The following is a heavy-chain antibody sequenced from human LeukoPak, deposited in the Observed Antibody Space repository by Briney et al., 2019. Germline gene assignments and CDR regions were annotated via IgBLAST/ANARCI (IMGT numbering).Heavy chain of an antibody. CDR3: ASRYSSSSYSYYYYYYMDV. CDR1: GGTFSSYA. CDR2: IIPIFGTA. Sequence: SVKVSCKASGGTFSSYAISWVRQAPGQGLEWMGGIIPIFGTANYAQKFQGRVTITADESTSTAYMELSSLRSEDTAVYYRASRYSSSSYSYYYYYYMDVWGKGTTVTVSS. V-gene: IGHV1-69*13. D-gene: IGHD6-6*01. J-gene: IGHJ6*03.